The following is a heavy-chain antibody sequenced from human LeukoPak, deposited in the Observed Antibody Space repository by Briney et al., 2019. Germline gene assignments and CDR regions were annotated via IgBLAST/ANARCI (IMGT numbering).Heavy chain of an antibody. CDR1: GYTFTAYY. CDR3: ARDSGTYSSSRYDNFDY. Sequence: GASVKVSCTASGYTFTAYYVHWVRQARGQGLEWMGRINPNSGDTNYAQKFQGRVTMTRDTSISTAYMELSRLTSDDTAVYYCARDSGTYSSSRYDNFDYWGQGTLVTVSS. D-gene: IGHD6-13*01. CDR2: INPNSGDT. J-gene: IGHJ4*02. V-gene: IGHV1-2*06.